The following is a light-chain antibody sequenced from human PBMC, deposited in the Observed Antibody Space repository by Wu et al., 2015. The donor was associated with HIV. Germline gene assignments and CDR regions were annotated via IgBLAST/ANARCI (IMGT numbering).Light chain of an antibody. CDR3: QQYGSSPRT. V-gene: IGKV3-20*01. Sequence: DIVLTQSPGTLSLSPGAGATLSCRASQSVTNNYLAWYQQKPGQTPRLLIYGASNRATGIPDRFSGSGSGTDFTLTISRLEPEDFAVYYCQQYGSSPRTFGQGTKVETK. J-gene: IGKJ1*01. CDR1: QSVTNNY. CDR2: GAS.